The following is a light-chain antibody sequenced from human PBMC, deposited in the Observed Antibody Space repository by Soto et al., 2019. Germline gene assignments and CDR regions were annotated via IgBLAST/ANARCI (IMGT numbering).Light chain of an antibody. CDR1: QSARRT. CDR3: QQYDNRPPLT. V-gene: IGKV3D-15*01. Sequence: IGVTQSPVTLSVSPGERATLSCSVRQSARRTLACNQHKPGKAHRLLISGAFTRATGTPARFSGSGSGTEFTLTITSLQSEAFAVHYCQQYDNRPPLTPGGGTKA. J-gene: IGKJ4*01. CDR2: GAF.